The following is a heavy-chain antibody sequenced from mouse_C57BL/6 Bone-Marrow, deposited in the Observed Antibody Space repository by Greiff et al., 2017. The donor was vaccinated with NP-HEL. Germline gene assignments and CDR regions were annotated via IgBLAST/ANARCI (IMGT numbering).Heavy chain of an antibody. CDR3: ASSRQGYYDMDD. CDR2: IDPSDSYT. J-gene: IGHJ4*01. V-gene: IGHV1-69*01. D-gene: IGHD3-2*01. Sequence: QVQLQQPGAELVMPGASVKLSCKASGYTFTSYWMHWVKQRPGQGLEWIGEIDPSDSYTNYNQKFKGKSTLTVDKSSSTAYMQLSSLTSEDSAVYYCASSRQGYYDMDDWGQGTSVTVSS. CDR1: GYTFTSYW.